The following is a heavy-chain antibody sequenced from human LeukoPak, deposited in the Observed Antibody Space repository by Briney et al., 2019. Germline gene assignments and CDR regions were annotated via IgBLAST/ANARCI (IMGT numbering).Heavy chain of an antibody. CDR2: ISGSGGST. J-gene: IGHJ4*02. Sequence: PGGSLRLSCAASGFTFSSYAMSWVRQAPGKGLEWVSAISGSGGSTYYADSVKGRFTISRDNSKNTLYLQMNSLRAEDTAVYYCANGHALLWFGELPLDYWGQGTLVTVSS. CDR3: ANGHALLWFGELPLDY. V-gene: IGHV3-23*01. CDR1: GFTFSSYA. D-gene: IGHD3-10*01.